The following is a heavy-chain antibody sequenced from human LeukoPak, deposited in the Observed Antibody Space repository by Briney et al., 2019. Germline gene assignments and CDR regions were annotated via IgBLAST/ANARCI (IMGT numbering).Heavy chain of an antibody. D-gene: IGHD6-6*01. CDR1: GGTFSNYA. CDR2: IIPIFGKA. J-gene: IGHJ4*02. V-gene: IGHV1-69*13. CDR3: ARAINPEWEQLVLLDY. Sequence: SVKVSCKASGGTFSNYAINWVRQAPGQGLEWMGGIIPIFGKANYVQKFQGRVTITADESTRTAYMELSSLRSEDTAVYYCARAINPEWEQLVLLDYWGQGTLVTVSS.